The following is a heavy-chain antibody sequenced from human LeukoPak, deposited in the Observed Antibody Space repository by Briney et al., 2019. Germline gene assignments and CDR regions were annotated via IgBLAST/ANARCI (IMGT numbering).Heavy chain of an antibody. V-gene: IGHV4-39*02. J-gene: IGHJ3*02. D-gene: IGHD5-24*01. CDR2: SYYSGST. CDR1: GYSISSSSFY. Sequence: PSETLSLTCTVSGYSISSSSFYWGWIRQPPGQGLEWIGSSYYSGSTYDNPALESRITITVNTTKNLFSLKLSSVTAADTAVYYCAKDTESGDGAFDMWGEGTMVTVS. CDR3: AKDTESGDGAFDM.